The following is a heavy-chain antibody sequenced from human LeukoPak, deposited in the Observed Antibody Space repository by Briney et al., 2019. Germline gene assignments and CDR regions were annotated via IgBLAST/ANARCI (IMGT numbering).Heavy chain of an antibody. Sequence: GGSLRLSCAASGFTFSSYSMNWVRQAPGKGLEWVSSISTSSSYIYYADSVKGRFTISRDNAKKSLYVQMNSLRAEDTAVYYCARGNLYYDSSGFDYWGQGTLVTVSS. V-gene: IGHV3-21*01. CDR2: ISTSSSYI. CDR1: GFTFSSYS. CDR3: ARGNLYYDSSGFDY. D-gene: IGHD3-22*01. J-gene: IGHJ4*02.